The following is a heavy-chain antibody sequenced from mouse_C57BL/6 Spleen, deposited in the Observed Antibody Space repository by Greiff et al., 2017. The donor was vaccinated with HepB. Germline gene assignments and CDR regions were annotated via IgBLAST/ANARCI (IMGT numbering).Heavy chain of an antibody. CDR3: ARRPYYGNSYYARDY. V-gene: IGHV1-19*01. CDR2: INPYNGGT. CDR1: GYTFTDYY. D-gene: IGHD2-10*01. Sequence: VQLQQSGPVLVKPGASVKMSCKASGYTFTDYYMNWVKQSHGKSLEWIGVINPYNGGTSYNQKFKGKATLTVDKSSSTAYMELNSLTSEDSAVYYCARRPYYGNSYYARDYWGQGTSVTVSS. J-gene: IGHJ4*01.